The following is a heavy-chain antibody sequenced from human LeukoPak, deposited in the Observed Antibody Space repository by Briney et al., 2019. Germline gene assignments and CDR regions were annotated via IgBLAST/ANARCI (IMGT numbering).Heavy chain of an antibody. CDR1: GGSISSYY. CDR2: IYSTGST. V-gene: IGHV4-4*07. J-gene: IGHJ4*02. Sequence: SETLSLTCTVSGGSISSYYWSWIRQPAGKGLEWIGRIYSTGSTNYNPSLKSRVTMSVDTSKNQFSLRLRSVTAADTAVHYCARQIASAGTAGFDFWGQGALVTVSS. D-gene: IGHD6-13*01. CDR3: ARQIASAGTAGFDF.